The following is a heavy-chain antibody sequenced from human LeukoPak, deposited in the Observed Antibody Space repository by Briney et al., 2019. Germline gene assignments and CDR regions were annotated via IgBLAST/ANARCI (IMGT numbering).Heavy chain of an antibody. CDR2: IYYSGST. J-gene: IGHJ3*02. CDR1: GGSISSYY. V-gene: IGHV4-59*08. Sequence: SETLSLTCTVSGGSISSYYWSWIRQPPGKGLEWLGYIYYSGSTNYNPSLKSRVTISVDTSKNQFSLKLSSVTAADTAVYYCARLRMSRGHDAFDIWGQGTMVTVSS. D-gene: IGHD2-8*01. CDR3: ARLRMSRGHDAFDI.